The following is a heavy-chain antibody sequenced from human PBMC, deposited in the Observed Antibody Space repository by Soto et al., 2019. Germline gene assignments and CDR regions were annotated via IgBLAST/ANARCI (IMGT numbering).Heavy chain of an antibody. CDR3: ARYGTGTTAVDYYYGMDV. CDR1: GGTFSSYA. CDR2: IIPIFGTA. D-gene: IGHD1-7*01. Sequence: SVKVSCKASGGTFSSYAISWVRQAPGQGLEWMGGIIPIFGTANYAQKFQGRVTITADESTSTAYMELSSLRSEDTAVYYCARYGTGTTAVDYYYGMDVWGQGTTVTVFS. V-gene: IGHV1-69*13. J-gene: IGHJ6*02.